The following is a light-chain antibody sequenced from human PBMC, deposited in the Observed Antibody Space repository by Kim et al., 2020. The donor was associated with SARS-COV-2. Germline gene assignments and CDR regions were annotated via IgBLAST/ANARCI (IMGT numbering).Light chain of an antibody. CDR3: AAWDDSLNGVV. J-gene: IGLJ2*01. V-gene: IGLV1-44*01. CDR1: NPTNRRKT. CDR2: SIN. Sequence: GERVAISCSGSNPTNRRKTVNWYPQLPGTAPKLLIYSINQRPSGVPDRFSGSKSGTSASLAISGLQSEDEADYYCAAWDDSLNGVVFGGGTQLTVL.